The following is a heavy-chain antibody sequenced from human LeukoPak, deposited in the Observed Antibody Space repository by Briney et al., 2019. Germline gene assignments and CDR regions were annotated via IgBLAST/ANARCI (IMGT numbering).Heavy chain of an antibody. D-gene: IGHD3-10*01. V-gene: IGHV3-30*18. J-gene: IGHJ6*02. CDR3: AKESGWFGDYYYGMDV. CDR2: ISYDGSNK. Sequence: GGSLRLSWAASGFTFSSYGMHWVRQAPGKGLEWVAVISYDGSNKYYADSVKGRFTISRDNSKNTLYLQMNSLRAEDTAVYYCAKESGWFGDYYYGMDVWGQGTTVTVSS. CDR1: GFTFSSYG.